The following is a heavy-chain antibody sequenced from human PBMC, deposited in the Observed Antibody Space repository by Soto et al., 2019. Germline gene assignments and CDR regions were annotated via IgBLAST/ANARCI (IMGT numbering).Heavy chain of an antibody. Sequence: SESLSLNCTVSMDSISSYYWSRIRQPPGKRLEWIGYISYSGSTDYNPSLKIRVTISGDTSKNQFSLKVSSVTAADTAVYYCARGTSWQLPFDYWGQGTLVTVSS. J-gene: IGHJ4*02. CDR2: ISYSGST. CDR3: ARGTSWQLPFDY. V-gene: IGHV4-59*01. D-gene: IGHD6-13*01. CDR1: MDSISSYY.